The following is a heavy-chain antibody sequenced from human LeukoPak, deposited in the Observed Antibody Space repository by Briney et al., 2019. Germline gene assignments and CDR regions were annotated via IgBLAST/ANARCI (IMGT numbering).Heavy chain of an antibody. CDR1: GFTVSSNY. V-gene: IGHV3-21*01. CDR3: ARGTLGAWGW. D-gene: IGHD6-19*01. J-gene: IGHJ4*02. Sequence: GGSLRLSCAASGFTVSSNYVGWVRQAPGKGLEWVSSISSSSNYIHYADSVKGRFTISRDNAKNSLYLQMNSLRAEDTAVYFCARGTLGAWGWWGQGTLVTVSS. CDR2: ISSSSNYI.